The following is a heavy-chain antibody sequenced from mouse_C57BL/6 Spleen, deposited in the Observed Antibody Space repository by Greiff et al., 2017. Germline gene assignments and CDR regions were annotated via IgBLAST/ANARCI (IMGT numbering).Heavy chain of an antibody. D-gene: IGHD1-1*01. CDR3: ARPMASYGSSSAWFAY. CDR1: GYTFTDYY. CDR2: INPNNGGT. Sequence: EVQLQQSGPELVKPGASVKISCKASGYTFTDYYMNWVKQSHGKSLEWIGDINPNNGGTSYNQKFKGKATLTVDKSSSTAYMELRSLTSEDSAVYYCARPMASYGSSSAWFAYWGQGTLVTVSA. J-gene: IGHJ3*01. V-gene: IGHV1-26*01.